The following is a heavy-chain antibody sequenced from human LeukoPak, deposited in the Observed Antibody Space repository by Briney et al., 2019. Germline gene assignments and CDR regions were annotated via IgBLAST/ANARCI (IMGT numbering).Heavy chain of an antibody. Sequence: SETLSLTCTVSDGSISSSSYYWGWIRQPPGKGLEWIGSIYYSGSTYYNPSLKSRVTISVDTSKNQFSLKLSSVTAADTAVYYCARDSSRYYDFWSGYAKLDYWGQGTLVTVSS. J-gene: IGHJ4*02. CDR1: DGSISSSSYY. CDR3: ARDSSRYYDFWSGYAKLDY. CDR2: IYYSGST. D-gene: IGHD3-3*01. V-gene: IGHV4-39*07.